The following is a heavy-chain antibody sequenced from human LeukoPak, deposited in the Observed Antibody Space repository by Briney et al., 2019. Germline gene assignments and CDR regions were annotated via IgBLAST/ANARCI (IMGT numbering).Heavy chain of an antibody. V-gene: IGHV4-59*01. J-gene: IGHJ3*02. D-gene: IGHD3-3*01. CDR3: AGVSDFWGNDAFDI. Sequence: SETLSLTCTVSGGSISSYYWSWIRQPPGKGLEWIGYIYYSGSTNYNPSLKSRVTISVDTSKNQFSLKLSSVTAADTAVYYCAGVSDFWGNDAFDIWGQGTMVTVSS. CDR1: GGSISSYY. CDR2: IYYSGST.